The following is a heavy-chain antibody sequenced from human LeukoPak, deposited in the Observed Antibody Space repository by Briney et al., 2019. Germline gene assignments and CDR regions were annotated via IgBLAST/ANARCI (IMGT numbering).Heavy chain of an antibody. D-gene: IGHD3-10*01. J-gene: IGHJ6*03. CDR2: IYYSGST. V-gene: IGHV4-59*01. CDR3: ARGLEPGYYGSGSFYMDV. CDR1: GGSISSYY. Sequence: SETLSLTCTVSGGSISSYYWSWIRQPPGKGLEWIGYIYYSGSTNYNPSLKSRVTISVDTSKNQFSLKLSSVTAADTAVYYCARGLEPGYYGSGSFYMDVWGKGTTVTISS.